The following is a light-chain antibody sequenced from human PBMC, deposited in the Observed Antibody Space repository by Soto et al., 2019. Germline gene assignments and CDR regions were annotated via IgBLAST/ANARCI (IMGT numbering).Light chain of an antibody. V-gene: IGKV3-15*01. CDR2: GAS. J-gene: IGKJ5*01. CDR3: QQYNNWPPIT. Sequence: EIVMTQSPATLPVSPGERATLSCRASQRISNNLAWYQQTPGQAPRLLIFGASFRATGIPARFSGSGSGTEFTLTISSLQSEDFAVYYCQQYNNWPPITFGQGTRLEIK. CDR1: QRISNN.